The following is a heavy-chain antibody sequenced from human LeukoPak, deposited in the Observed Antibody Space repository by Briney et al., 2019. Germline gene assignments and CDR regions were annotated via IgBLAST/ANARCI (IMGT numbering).Heavy chain of an antibody. CDR2: ISTYSGNT. D-gene: IGHD3-22*01. V-gene: IGHV1-18*01. J-gene: IGHJ4*02. CDR3: ARDRDSFGYYRF. Sequence: ASVKVSCKASGYTFTSYGISWVRQPPGQGLEWMGWISTYSGNTNYAQKFQGRVTVTTDTSTSTTYMELRSLRSDDTAMYYCARDRDSFGYYRFWGQGTLVTVSS. CDR1: GYTFTSYG.